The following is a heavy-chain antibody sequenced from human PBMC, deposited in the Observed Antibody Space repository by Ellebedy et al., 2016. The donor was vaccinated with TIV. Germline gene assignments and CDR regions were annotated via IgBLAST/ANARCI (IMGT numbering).Heavy chain of an antibody. CDR3: ARGLITFDP. V-gene: IGHV4-61*01. CDR1: GGSVSSGSYY. J-gene: IGHJ5*02. Sequence: SETLSLXXTVSGGSVSSGSYYWSWIRQPPGKGLEWIGYIYYSGSTNYNPSLKSRVTISVDTSKNQFSLKLSSVTAADTAVYYCARGLITFDPWGQGTLVTVSS. CDR2: IYYSGST. D-gene: IGHD1-14*01.